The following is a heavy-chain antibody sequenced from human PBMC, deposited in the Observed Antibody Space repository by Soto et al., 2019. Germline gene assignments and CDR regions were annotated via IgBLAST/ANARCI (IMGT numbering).Heavy chain of an antibody. V-gene: IGHV4-4*07. CDR2: IDTSGTT. J-gene: IGHJ6*02. D-gene: IGHD3-10*01. CDR1: CGSIISYY. CDR3: ARGPRGYVYYHGMDV. Sequence: SETLSLTFTFSCGSIISYYVSWIRQSAGKGLEWIGRIDTSGTTNYNPSLKSRVTMSVDASKNHFSLNLSSVTAADTAVYYCARGPRGYVYYHGMDVWGQGTTVTVSS.